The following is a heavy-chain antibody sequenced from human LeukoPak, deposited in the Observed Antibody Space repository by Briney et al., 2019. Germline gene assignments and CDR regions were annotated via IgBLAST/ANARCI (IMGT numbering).Heavy chain of an antibody. V-gene: IGHV4-59*03. D-gene: IGHD6-19*01. CDR1: GGSISGSY. Sequence: SETLSLTCTVSGGSISGSYWSWIRQSPGKGLEWIGYIYYNGNTDYNPSLRSRLTMSVDTSKNQFSLKLTSVTAAGTALYYCAKGGWSLDIWDQGTMVTVSS. CDR2: IYYNGNT. J-gene: IGHJ3*02. CDR3: AKGGWSLDI.